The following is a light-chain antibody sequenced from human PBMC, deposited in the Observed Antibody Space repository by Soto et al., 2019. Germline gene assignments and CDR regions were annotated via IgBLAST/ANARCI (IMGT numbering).Light chain of an antibody. J-gene: IGLJ2*01. CDR1: SRDVGGYNY. CDR3: SSYIISSTFVV. V-gene: IGLV2-14*01. CDR2: EVS. Sequence: QAVVTQPASVSGSPGQSITISCTGTSRDVGGYNYVSWHQQHPGKAPKVIITEVSNRPSGVSNRFSGSKSGNTPSLTISGLQAEEEADYYYSSYIISSTFVVFGGGTKLTAL.